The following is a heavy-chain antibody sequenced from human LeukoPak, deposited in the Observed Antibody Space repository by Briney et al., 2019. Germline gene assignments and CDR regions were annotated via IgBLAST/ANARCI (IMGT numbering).Heavy chain of an antibody. CDR1: GGSISSHY. D-gene: IGHD6-6*01. CDR2: IYYSGST. Sequence: SETLSLTCTISGGSISSHYWSWIRQPPGQGLEWIGYIYYSGSTNYNPSLKSRVTISVDTSKNQFSLKLSSVTAADTAVYYCARGGAARGYYYYYMDVWGKGTTVTVSS. CDR3: ARGGAARGYYYYYMDV. J-gene: IGHJ6*03. V-gene: IGHV4-59*11.